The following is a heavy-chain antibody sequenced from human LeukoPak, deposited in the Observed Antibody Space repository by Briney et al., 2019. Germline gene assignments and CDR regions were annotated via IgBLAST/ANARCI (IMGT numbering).Heavy chain of an antibody. Sequence: GGSLRLSCAVSGFSFSSYWMSWVRQAPGKGLEWVANINEDGSEKYYVDSVKGRFTISRDNAKNSLYLQMNSLRAEDTAVYYCARRGVPAAMSTYYFDYWGQGTLVTVSS. CDR1: GFSFSSYW. D-gene: IGHD2-2*01. V-gene: IGHV3-7*01. CDR2: INEDGSEK. CDR3: ARRGVPAAMSTYYFDY. J-gene: IGHJ4*02.